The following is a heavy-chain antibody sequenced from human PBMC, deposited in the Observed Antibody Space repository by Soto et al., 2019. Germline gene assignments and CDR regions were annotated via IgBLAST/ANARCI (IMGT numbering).Heavy chain of an antibody. J-gene: IGHJ5*02. CDR3: ARGKPDYYYDSSGYYNWFDP. D-gene: IGHD3-22*01. CDR2: IYYSGST. Sequence: SETLSLTCTVSGGSISSSSYYWGWIRQPPGKGLEWIGSIYYSGSTYYNPSLKCRVTISVDTSKNQCSLKLSSVTAADTAVYYCARGKPDYYYDSSGYYNWFDPWGQGTLVTVSS. CDR1: GGSISSSSYY. V-gene: IGHV4-39*01.